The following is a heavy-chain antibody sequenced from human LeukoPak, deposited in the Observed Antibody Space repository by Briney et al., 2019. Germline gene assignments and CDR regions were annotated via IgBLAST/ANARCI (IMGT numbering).Heavy chain of an antibody. D-gene: IGHD3-22*01. CDR2: IIPILGIA. Sequence: SVKVSCKASGGTFSSYAISWVRQAPGQGLEWMGRIIPILGIANYAQKFQGRVTITADKSTSTAYMELSSLRSEDTAVYYCASATYYYDSSGYGSFDYWGQGTLVTVSS. CDR1: GGTFSSYA. J-gene: IGHJ4*02. V-gene: IGHV1-69*04. CDR3: ASATYYYDSSGYGSFDY.